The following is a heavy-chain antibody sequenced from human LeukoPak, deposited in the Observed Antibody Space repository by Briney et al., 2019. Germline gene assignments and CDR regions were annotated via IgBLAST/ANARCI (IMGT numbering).Heavy chain of an antibody. CDR2: IYTSGST. CDR3: AREGYYYDSSGYYYVPYFDY. CDR1: GGSISSYY. J-gene: IGHJ4*02. D-gene: IGHD3-22*01. Sequence: SETLSLTCTVSGGSISSYYWSWIRQPPGKGLEWIGRIYTSGSTNYNPSLKSRVSMSVDTSKKQFSLKLSSVTAADTAVYYCAREGYYYDSSGYYYVPYFDYWGQGTLVTVSS. V-gene: IGHV4-4*07.